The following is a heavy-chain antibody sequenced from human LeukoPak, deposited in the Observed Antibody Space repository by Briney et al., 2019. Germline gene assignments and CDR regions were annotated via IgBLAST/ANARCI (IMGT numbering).Heavy chain of an antibody. D-gene: IGHD6-19*01. CDR2: ICYSGST. CDR3: ARYSSGWYPAPDTYYYYGMDV. J-gene: IGHJ6*02. V-gene: IGHV4-61*01. Sequence: SETLSLTCTVSGGSISSGSYYWSWIRQPPGKGLEWIGYICYSGSTNYNPSLKSRVTISVDTSKNQFSLKLSSVTAADTAVYYCARYSSGWYPAPDTYYYYGMDVWGQGTTVTVSS. CDR1: GGSISSGSYY.